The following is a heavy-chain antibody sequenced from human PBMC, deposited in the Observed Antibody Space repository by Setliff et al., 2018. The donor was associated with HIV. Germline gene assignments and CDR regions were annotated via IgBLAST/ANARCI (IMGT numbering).Heavy chain of an antibody. Sequence: SETLSLTCTVSGGSVSTGNYYWNWIRLPPGKGLEWIGYIFYSGSTNYNPSLKSRVTISVDTSKNQFSLILNSVTAADTAIYYCTRRGADSYYPRPLDVWGKGTTVTVSS. V-gene: IGHV4-61*01. CDR1: GGSVSTGNYY. D-gene: IGHD3-10*01. J-gene: IGHJ6*04. CDR2: IFYSGST. CDR3: TRRGADSYYPRPLDV.